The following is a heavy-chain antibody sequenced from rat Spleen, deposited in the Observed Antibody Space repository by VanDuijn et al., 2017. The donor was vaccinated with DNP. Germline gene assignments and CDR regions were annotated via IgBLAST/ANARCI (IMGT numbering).Heavy chain of an antibody. Sequence: EVKLVESGGGLVQPGRSLKLSCAASGFNFNDYWMGRVRQAPGKGLEWIGEIDKDSSPKKYNPSLKDKFTISRDNAQNTLYLQMSKLGSEDTAIYYCVREKFGVDYWGQGVMVTVSS. CDR2: IDKDSSPK. J-gene: IGHJ2*01. V-gene: IGHV4-2*01. CDR1: GFNFNDYW. D-gene: IGHD4-3*01. CDR3: VREKFGVDY.